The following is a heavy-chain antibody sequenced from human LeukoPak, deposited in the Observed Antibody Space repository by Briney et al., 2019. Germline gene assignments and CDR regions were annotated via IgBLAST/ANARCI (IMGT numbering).Heavy chain of an antibody. Sequence: PSETLSLTCTVSGGSISSGNYFWSWIRQPPGKGLESMGYISYSGTTYYNPSLKSRLTISADTSKNQFSLKLDFVTAADTAVYFCARHQLRHPLDYWGQGSLVTVFS. CDR1: GGSISSGNYF. CDR3: ARHQLRHPLDY. J-gene: IGHJ4*02. CDR2: ISYSGTT. V-gene: IGHV4-30-4*01. D-gene: IGHD2-2*01.